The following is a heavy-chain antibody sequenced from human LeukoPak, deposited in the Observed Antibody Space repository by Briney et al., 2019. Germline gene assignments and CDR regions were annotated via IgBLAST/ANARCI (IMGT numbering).Heavy chain of an antibody. CDR2: IYTSGST. J-gene: IGHJ4*02. V-gene: IGHV4-61*02. CDR1: GGSISSGSYY. D-gene: IGHD5-18*01. Sequence: SETLSLTCTVSGGSISSGSYYWSWIRQPAGKGLEWIGRIYTSGSTNYNPSLKSRVTISVDTSKNQFSLKLSSVTAADTAVYYCASDMDTAMAPSNWGQGTLVTVSS. CDR3: ASDMDTAMAPSN.